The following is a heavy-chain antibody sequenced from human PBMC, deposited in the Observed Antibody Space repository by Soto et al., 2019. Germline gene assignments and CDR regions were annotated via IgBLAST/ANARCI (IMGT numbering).Heavy chain of an antibody. V-gene: IGHV3-23*01. CDR2: ISGSGGST. Sequence: PGGSLRLSCAASGFTFSSYAMSWVRQAPGKGLEWVSAISGSGGSTDYADSVKGRLTISSDNAKNTLYLQMNSLRAEDTAVYYCLARSEGDDYIWGSYRPRFDYWGQGTLVTVSS. J-gene: IGHJ4*02. CDR1: GFTFSSYA. D-gene: IGHD3-16*02. CDR3: LARSEGDDYIWGSYRPRFDY.